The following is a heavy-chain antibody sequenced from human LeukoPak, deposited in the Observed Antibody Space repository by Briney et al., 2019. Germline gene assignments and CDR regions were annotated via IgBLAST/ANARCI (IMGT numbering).Heavy chain of an antibody. V-gene: IGHV3-23*01. CDR1: GFAFKTYA. D-gene: IGHD4-23*01. J-gene: IGHJ4*02. CDR2: ISASGGST. CDR3: AKDRTTVVTKYNFDY. Sequence: GGSLRLSCAASGFAFKTYAMSWVRQAPGKGLEWVSDISASGGSTYYADSVKGRFTISRDNSKNTLYLQMNSLRAEDTAVYYCAKDRTTVVTKYNFDYWGQGTLVTVSP.